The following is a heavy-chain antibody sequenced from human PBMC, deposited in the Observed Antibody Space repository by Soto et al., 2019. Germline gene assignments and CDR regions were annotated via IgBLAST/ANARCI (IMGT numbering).Heavy chain of an antibody. CDR2: ISISGDIT. CDR3: ANNKPSRTGSSSSWYYFDY. Sequence: EVQLLESGGGLVQPGGSLRLSCAASGFTVSSYAMSWVRQAPGKGLEWVSTISISGDITYYADSVKGRFTISRDTSKNTLSLQMNSLRAEDTAVYYCANNKPSRTGSSSSWYYFDYWGQGTLVTVSS. V-gene: IGHV3-23*01. J-gene: IGHJ4*02. D-gene: IGHD6-13*01. CDR1: GFTVSSYA.